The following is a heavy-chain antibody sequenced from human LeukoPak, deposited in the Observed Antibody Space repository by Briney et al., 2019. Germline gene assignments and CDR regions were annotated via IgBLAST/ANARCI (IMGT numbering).Heavy chain of an antibody. D-gene: IGHD1-26*01. CDR1: GGSISSYY. CDR3: ARESSVGNYYMDV. Sequence: SETLSLTCTVSGGSISSYYWSWIRQPPGKGLEWIGRIYTSVSTNYNPSLKSRVTMSVDTSKNQFSLKLCSVTAADTAVYYCARESSVGNYYMDVWGKGTTVTVSS. V-gene: IGHV4-4*07. J-gene: IGHJ6*03. CDR2: IYTSVST.